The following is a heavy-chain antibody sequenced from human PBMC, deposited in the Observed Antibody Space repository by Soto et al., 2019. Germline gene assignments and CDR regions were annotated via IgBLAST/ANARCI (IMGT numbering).Heavy chain of an antibody. Sequence: QVQLVQSGAEVKKPGSSVKVSCKASGGTFTNYAINWVRQAPGQGREWMGGIIPISGAVNYAQNFQGRVTITADEPTSTVYMALSSLRSENTAVYYCARTTTAYNGFDLWGQGTLVTVSS. CDR2: IIPISGAV. CDR1: GGTFTNYA. V-gene: IGHV1-69*01. D-gene: IGHD4-17*01. J-gene: IGHJ5*02. CDR3: ARTTTAYNGFDL.